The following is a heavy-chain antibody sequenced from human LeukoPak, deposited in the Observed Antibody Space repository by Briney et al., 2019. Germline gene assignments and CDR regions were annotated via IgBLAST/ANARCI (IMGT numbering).Heavy chain of an antibody. D-gene: IGHD5-12*01. Sequence: PGGSLRLSCAASGFTFSNYAMSWVRQAPGKGLEWVSYISDSGAMYYADSVRGRFTISRENAQNSLFLQMNSLRAEDTAVYYCARDGGYRGYDADCWGQGTLVTVSS. CDR3: ARDGGYRGYDADC. J-gene: IGHJ4*02. CDR2: ISDSGAM. CDR1: GFTFSNYA. V-gene: IGHV3-48*01.